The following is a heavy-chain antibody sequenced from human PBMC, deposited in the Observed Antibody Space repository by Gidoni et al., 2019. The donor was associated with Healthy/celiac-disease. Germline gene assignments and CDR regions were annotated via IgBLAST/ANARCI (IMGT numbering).Heavy chain of an antibody. J-gene: IGHJ5*02. D-gene: IGHD3-3*01. CDR2: IVVGSGNT. Sequence: QMQLVQSGPEVKKPGTSVKVSFKASGFTFTSSAVQWVRQARGQRLEWIGWIVVGSGNTNYAQKFQERVTITRDMSTSTAYMELSSLRSEDTAVYYCAAGVEMATIFAWFDPWGQGTLVTVSS. V-gene: IGHV1-58*01. CDR3: AAGVEMATIFAWFDP. CDR1: GFTFTSSA.